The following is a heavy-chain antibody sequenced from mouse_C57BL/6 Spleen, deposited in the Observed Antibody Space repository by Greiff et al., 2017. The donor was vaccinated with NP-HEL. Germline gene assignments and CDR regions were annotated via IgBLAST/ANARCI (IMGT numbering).Heavy chain of an antibody. CDR2: IYPGSGNT. Sequence: QVQLQQSGAELVRPGASVKLSCKASGYTFTDYYINWVKQRPGQGLEWIARIYPGSGNTYYNEKFKGKATLTAEKSSSTAYMQLSSLTSEDSAVYFCARLDTTVVAPVWGTGTTVTVSS. CDR3: ARLDTTVVAPV. V-gene: IGHV1-76*01. CDR1: GYTFTDYY. D-gene: IGHD1-1*01. J-gene: IGHJ1*03.